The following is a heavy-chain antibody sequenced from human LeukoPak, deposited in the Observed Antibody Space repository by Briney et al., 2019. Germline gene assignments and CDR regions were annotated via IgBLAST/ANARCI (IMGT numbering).Heavy chain of an antibody. D-gene: IGHD4-23*01. CDR3: ARAQLLRLENFLDY. J-gene: IGHJ4*02. Sequence: GGSLRLSCAASGFTSSNYEMNWVRQAPGQGLEWVSYISRGGSDIYYADSVKGRFTISSDNAKNSVYLQMHSLRAEDTAVYYCARAQLLRLENFLDYWGQGTLVTVSS. V-gene: IGHV3-48*03. CDR1: GFTSSNYE. CDR2: ISRGGSDI.